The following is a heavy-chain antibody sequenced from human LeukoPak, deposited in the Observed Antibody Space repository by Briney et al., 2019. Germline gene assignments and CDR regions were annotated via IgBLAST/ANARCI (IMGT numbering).Heavy chain of an antibody. CDR2: ISYDGSNK. D-gene: IGHD6-13*01. J-gene: IGHJ2*01. Sequence: PGGSLRLSCAASGFTFSSYGTHWVRQAPGKGLEWVAVISYDGSNKYYADSVKGRFTISRDNSKNTLYLQMNSLRAEDTAVYYCAKDLSSSWFYWYFDLWGRGTLVTVSS. CDR3: AKDLSSSWFYWYFDL. V-gene: IGHV3-30*18. CDR1: GFTFSSYG.